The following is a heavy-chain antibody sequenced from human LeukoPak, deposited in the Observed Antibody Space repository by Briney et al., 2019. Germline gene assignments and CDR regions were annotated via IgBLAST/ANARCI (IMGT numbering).Heavy chain of an antibody. Sequence: SETLSLTCTVSDASISSYYWSWIRQSPGKGLEWIAYINSSGRTNYNPSLKSRVTISADTSKNQLSLKVRSVTAADTAVYYCARGAGWYEYWGQGTQVTVFS. CDR3: ARGAGWYEY. CDR2: INSSGRT. CDR1: DASISSYY. V-gene: IGHV4-4*08. J-gene: IGHJ4*02. D-gene: IGHD6-19*01.